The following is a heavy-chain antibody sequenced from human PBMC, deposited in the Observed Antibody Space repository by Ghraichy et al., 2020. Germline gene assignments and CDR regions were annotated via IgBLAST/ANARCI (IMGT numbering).Heavy chain of an antibody. V-gene: IGHV3-64D*06. CDR2: ISSNGGST. D-gene: IGHD6-19*01. Sequence: GGSLRLSCSASGFTFSSYAMHWVRQAPGKGLEYVSAISSNGGSTYYADSVKGRFTISRDNSKNTLYLQMSSLRAEDTAVYYCVREERLSGWSAFDYWGQGTLVTVSS. J-gene: IGHJ4*02. CDR3: VREERLSGWSAFDY. CDR1: GFTFSSYA.